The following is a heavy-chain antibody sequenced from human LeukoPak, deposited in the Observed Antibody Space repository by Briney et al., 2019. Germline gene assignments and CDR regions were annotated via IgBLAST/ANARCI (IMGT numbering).Heavy chain of an antibody. CDR3: AKDFEGSGYYDY. J-gene: IGHJ4*02. Sequence: GGSLRLSCAASGFTFSSYGMSWVRQAPGKGLEWVSAISGSGGSTYYADSVKGRFTISRDNSKNTLYLQMNSLRAEDTAVYYCAKDFEGSGYYDYWGQGTLVTVSS. CDR2: ISGSGGST. V-gene: IGHV3-23*01. D-gene: IGHD3-22*01. CDR1: GFTFSSYG.